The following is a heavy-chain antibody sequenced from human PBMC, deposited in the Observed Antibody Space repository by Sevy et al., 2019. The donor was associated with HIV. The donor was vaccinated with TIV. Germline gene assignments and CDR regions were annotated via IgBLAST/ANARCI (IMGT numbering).Heavy chain of an antibody. V-gene: IGHV1-3*01. J-gene: IGHJ1*01. CDR1: GYTFTSYA. D-gene: IGHD6-19*01. Sequence: ASVNVSCKASGYTFTSYAMHWVRQAPGQRLEWMGWINAGNGNTKYSQKFQGRVTITRDTSASTAYMELSSLRSDDTAVYYCARERIAVAGGKYFQHWGQGTLVTVSS. CDR3: ARERIAVAGGKYFQH. CDR2: INAGNGNT.